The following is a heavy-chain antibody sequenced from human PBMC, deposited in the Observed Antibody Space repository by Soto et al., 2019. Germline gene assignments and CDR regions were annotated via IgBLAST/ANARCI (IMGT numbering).Heavy chain of an antibody. J-gene: IGHJ4*01. Sequence: PGESLKISCGASGLSVSDNYMGWARQAPGRGLEWVSVMYAGGDTHYADSVKGRFTISRDKSENTLYLQMNSLRDEDTGVYFCVSRIPSWVFDYWGLGTLVTVSS. CDR2: MYAGGDT. D-gene: IGHD2-21*01. V-gene: IGHV3-53*01. CDR3: VSRIPSWVFDY. CDR1: GLSVSDNY.